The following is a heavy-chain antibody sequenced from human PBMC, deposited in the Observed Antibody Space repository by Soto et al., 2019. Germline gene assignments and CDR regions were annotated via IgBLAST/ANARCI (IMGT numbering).Heavy chain of an antibody. CDR3: AKGRGGIPMIVVVMTAFDY. V-gene: IGHV3-23*01. Sequence: GSLRLSCAASGFTFSSYAMSWVRQAPGKGLEWVSAISGSGGSTYYADSVKGRFTISRDNSKNTLYLQMNSLRAEDTAVYYCAKGRGGIPMIVVVMTAFDYWGQGTLVTVSS. CDR2: ISGSGGST. CDR1: GFTFSSYA. J-gene: IGHJ4*02. D-gene: IGHD3-22*01.